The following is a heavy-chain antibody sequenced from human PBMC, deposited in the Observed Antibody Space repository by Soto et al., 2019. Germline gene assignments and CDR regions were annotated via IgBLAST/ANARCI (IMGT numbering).Heavy chain of an antibody. CDR3: ARGRHGSYYRNTQSAFDI. D-gene: IGHD1-26*01. CDR2: IYYTGST. CDR1: GGSVSSSSYY. J-gene: IGHJ3*02. V-gene: IGHV4-61*01. Sequence: PSETLSLTCTVSGGSVSSSSYYWSWLRQPPGKGLEWVGYIYYTGSTNYNPSLRSRVTISVDTSKNQFSLKLSSVTAADTAVYYCARGRHGSYYRNTQSAFDIWGQVTMVTVSS.